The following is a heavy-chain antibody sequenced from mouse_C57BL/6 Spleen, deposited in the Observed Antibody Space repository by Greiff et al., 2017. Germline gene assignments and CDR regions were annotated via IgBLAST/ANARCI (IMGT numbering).Heavy chain of an antibody. D-gene: IGHD1-1*01. CDR3: ARRGLLRLRGYFDV. Sequence: VQLQESGAELVKPGASVKLSCKASGYTFTSYWMQWVKQRPGQGLEWIGEIDPSDSYTNYNQKFKGKATLTVDTSSSTAYMQLSSLTSEDSAVYYCARRGLLRLRGYFDVWGTGTTVTVSS. J-gene: IGHJ1*03. CDR1: GYTFTSYW. CDR2: IDPSDSYT. V-gene: IGHV1-50*01.